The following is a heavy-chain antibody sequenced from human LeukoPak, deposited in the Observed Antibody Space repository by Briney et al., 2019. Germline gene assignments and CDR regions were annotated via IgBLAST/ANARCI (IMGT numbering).Heavy chain of an antibody. CDR1: GFTFSSYG. V-gene: IGHV3-30*18. CDR2: ISYDGSNK. Sequence: GRSLRLSCAASGFTFSSYGMHWVRQAPGKGLEWVAVISYDGSNKYYADSVKGRFIVSRDNSKNTLFLQMNSLRPEDTAVYYCAKDPVYDSSGYIDYWGQGTLVTVSS. J-gene: IGHJ4*02. D-gene: IGHD3-22*01. CDR3: AKDPVYDSSGYIDY.